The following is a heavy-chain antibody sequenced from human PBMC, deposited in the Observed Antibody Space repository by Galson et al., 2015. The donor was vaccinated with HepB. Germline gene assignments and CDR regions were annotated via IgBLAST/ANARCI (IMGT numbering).Heavy chain of an antibody. Sequence: SLRLSCAASGFTFSSYSMNWVRQAPGKGLEWVSSISSSSSYIYYADSVKGRFTISRDNAKNSLYLQMNSLRAEDTAVYYCASVGAAAGTVKGAFDIWGQGTMFTVSS. CDR1: GFTFSSYS. J-gene: IGHJ3*02. V-gene: IGHV3-21*01. CDR2: ISSSSSYI. D-gene: IGHD6-13*01. CDR3: ASVGAAAGTVKGAFDI.